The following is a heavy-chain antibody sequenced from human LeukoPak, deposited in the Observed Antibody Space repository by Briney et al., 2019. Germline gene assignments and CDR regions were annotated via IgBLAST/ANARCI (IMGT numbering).Heavy chain of an antibody. CDR3: ARGVDTSGYYSIFYFDY. D-gene: IGHD3-22*01. Sequence: SETLSLTCTVSGDSINSYYWNWIRQPPGKRLEWIGYIYYSGSTNYNPSLKSRVTISVDTSKNQFSLKLSSVTAADTAVYYCARGVDTSGYYSIFYFDYWGQGTLVTVSS. J-gene: IGHJ4*02. CDR2: IYYSGST. V-gene: IGHV4-59*01. CDR1: GDSINSYY.